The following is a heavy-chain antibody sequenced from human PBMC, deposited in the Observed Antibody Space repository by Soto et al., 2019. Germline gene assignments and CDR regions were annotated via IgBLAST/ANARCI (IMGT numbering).Heavy chain of an antibody. J-gene: IGHJ6*02. Sequence: ASVKVSCKASGYTFTSYDINWVRQATGQGLEWMGWMNPNSGNTGYAQKFQGRVTMTRNTSISTAYMELSSLRSEDTAVYYCASHLGSRSWYYYYGMDVWGQGTTVTVSS. V-gene: IGHV1-8*01. CDR3: ASHLGSRSWYYYYGMDV. CDR2: MNPNSGNT. CDR1: GYTFTSYD. D-gene: IGHD6-13*01.